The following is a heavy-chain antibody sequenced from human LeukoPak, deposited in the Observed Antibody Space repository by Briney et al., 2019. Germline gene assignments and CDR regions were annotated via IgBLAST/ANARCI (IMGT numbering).Heavy chain of an antibody. Sequence: GRSLRLFCAASGFIFSGFEMNWVRQAPGKGLEWVSYISGSGRTIYYADSVRGRFTISRDNAKNSLYLEMNSLRDEDTGVYYCARAMRSGYDYWGQGTLVTVSS. CDR1: GFIFSGFE. D-gene: IGHD5-12*01. J-gene: IGHJ4*02. CDR2: ISGSGRTI. CDR3: ARAMRSGYDY. V-gene: IGHV3-48*03.